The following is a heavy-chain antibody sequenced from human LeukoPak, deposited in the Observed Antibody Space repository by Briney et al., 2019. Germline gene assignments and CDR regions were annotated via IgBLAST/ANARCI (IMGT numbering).Heavy chain of an antibody. CDR3: ARHITSGSYSFDY. J-gene: IGHJ4*02. V-gene: IGHV4-39*01. CDR1: GGSISSSSYY. CDR2: TYYSGST. D-gene: IGHD1-26*01. Sequence: PSETLSLTCTVSGGSISSSSYYWGWIRQPPGKGLEWIGSTYYSGSTYYNPSLKSRVTISVDTSKNQFSLKLSSVTAADTAVYYCARHITSGSYSFDYWGQGTLVTVSS.